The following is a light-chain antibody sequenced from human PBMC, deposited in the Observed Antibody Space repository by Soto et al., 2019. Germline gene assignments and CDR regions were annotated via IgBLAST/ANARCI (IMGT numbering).Light chain of an antibody. CDR1: QTISNF. V-gene: IGKV1-39*01. CDR2: SAS. J-gene: IGKJ2*01. Sequence: IQMTQSPSSLSASFGDRVNITCRASQTISNFLNWYQKKPGKAPTLLIYSASSLQRGVPANFSGSGSGADFTLTISHVRPEDLATYYCQQTYSAPHTFGQGTKVDI. CDR3: QQTYSAPHT.